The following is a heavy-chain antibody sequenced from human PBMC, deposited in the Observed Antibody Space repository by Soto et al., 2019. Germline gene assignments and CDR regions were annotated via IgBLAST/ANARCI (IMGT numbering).Heavy chain of an antibody. J-gene: IGHJ4*02. Sequence: QVQLVQSGAEVKKPGASVKVSCKASGYTFTNFGISWMRQAPGQGLEGMGWISAYNGNTQHAQNFQGRVTMTTDTSTSTAYMELRSLRSGDTALYCCARGGTPIDYWCQGTLVTVSS. CDR2: ISAYNGNT. V-gene: IGHV1-18*01. CDR3: ARGGTPIDY. D-gene: IGHD3-16*01. CDR1: GYTFTNFG.